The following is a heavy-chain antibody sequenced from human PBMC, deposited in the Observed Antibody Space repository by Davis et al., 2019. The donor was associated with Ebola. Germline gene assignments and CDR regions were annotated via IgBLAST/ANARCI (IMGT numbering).Heavy chain of an antibody. CDR3: ARAARVPAVYYYYMDV. Sequence: GESLKISCAASGFTFSSYAMSWVRQAPGKGLEWVSTISTSGGSTYYGDSVKGRFFVSRDNSKNTLYLQMSSLRPEDTAVYYCARAARVPAVYYYYMDVWGKGTTVTVSS. D-gene: IGHD2-2*01. J-gene: IGHJ6*03. V-gene: IGHV3-23*01. CDR1: GFTFSSYA. CDR2: ISTSGGST.